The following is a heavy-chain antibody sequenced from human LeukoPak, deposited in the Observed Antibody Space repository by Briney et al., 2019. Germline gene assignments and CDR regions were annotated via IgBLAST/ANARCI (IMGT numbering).Heavy chain of an antibody. CDR1: GGSISSYY. Sequence: KPSETLSLTCTVSGGSISSYYWSWIRQPPGKGLEWIGYTSYTGSTSYNPSLKSRVTFSVDTSKNQFSLKLSSVTAADTAVYYCARLSTTSGWYSWFDPWGQGTLVTVSS. CDR3: ARLSTTSGWYSWFDP. CDR2: TSYTGST. V-gene: IGHV4-59*01. J-gene: IGHJ5*02. D-gene: IGHD6-19*01.